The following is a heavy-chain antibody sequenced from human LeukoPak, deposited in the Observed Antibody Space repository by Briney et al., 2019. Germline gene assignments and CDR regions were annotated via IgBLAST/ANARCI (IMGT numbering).Heavy chain of an antibody. V-gene: IGHV1-69*06. D-gene: IGHD3-10*01. J-gene: IGHJ6*03. CDR1: GYTFTSYG. CDR3: ARGKYYYGSGSYYPTYYYYYMDV. CDR2: IIPIFGTA. Sequence: SVKVSCKASGYTFTSYGTSWVRQAPGQGLEWMGGIIPIFGTANYAQKFQGRVTITADKSTSTAYMELSSLRSEDTAVYYCARGKYYYGSGSYYPTYYYYYMDVWGKGTTVTVSS.